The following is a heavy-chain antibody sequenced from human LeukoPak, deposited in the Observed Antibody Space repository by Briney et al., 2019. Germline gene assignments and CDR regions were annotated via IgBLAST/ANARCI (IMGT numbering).Heavy chain of an antibody. Sequence: SETLSLTCTVSGGSISSYYWSWIRQHTGKGLEWIGYIYYPGGTNNTSLQSRVTISVDTSKNQFSLKLSSVTAADTAVYYCASQGGLTGSGSYSPVDYWGQGTLVTVSS. J-gene: IGHJ4*02. V-gene: IGHV4-59*01. CDR1: GGSISSYY. D-gene: IGHD1-26*01. CDR3: ASQGGLTGSGSYSPVDY. CDR2: IYYPGGT.